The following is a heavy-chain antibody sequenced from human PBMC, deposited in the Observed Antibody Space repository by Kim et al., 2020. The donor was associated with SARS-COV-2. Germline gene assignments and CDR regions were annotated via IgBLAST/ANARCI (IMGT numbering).Heavy chain of an antibody. CDR3: AKDRSYYGSGSYYNFDY. V-gene: IGHV3-33*06. Sequence: GKGRFTISRDNSKNTLYLQMNSLRAEDTAVYYCAKDRSYYGSGSYYNFDYWGQGTLVTVSS. D-gene: IGHD3-10*01. J-gene: IGHJ4*02.